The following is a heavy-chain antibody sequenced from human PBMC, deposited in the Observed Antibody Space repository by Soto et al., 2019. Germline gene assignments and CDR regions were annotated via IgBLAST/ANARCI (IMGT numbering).Heavy chain of an antibody. CDR1: GYTFTRYG. CDR2: ISAYNGNT. J-gene: IGHJ6*02. CDR3: ARSPLRFLEWLLSDYYYGMDV. V-gene: IGHV1-18*04. Sequence: ASVKVSCKASGYTFTRYGISWVRQAPGQGLEWMGWISAYNGNTNYAQKLQGRVTMTTDTSTSTAYMELRSLRSDDTAVYYCARSPLRFLEWLLSDYYYGMDVWGQGTTVTVSS. D-gene: IGHD3-3*01.